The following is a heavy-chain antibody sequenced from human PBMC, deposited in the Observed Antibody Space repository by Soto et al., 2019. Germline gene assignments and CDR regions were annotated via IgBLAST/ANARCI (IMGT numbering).Heavy chain of an antibody. D-gene: IGHD2-15*01. J-gene: IGHJ3*02. CDR1: GFTFSSYD. V-gene: IGHV3-13*01. CDR3: ARSCSGGSCYLDAFDI. Sequence: PVGSLRLSCAASGFTFSSYDMHWVRQATGKGLEWVSAIGTAGDTYYPGSVKGRFTISRENAKNSLYLQMNSLRAGDTAVYYCARSCSGGSCYLDAFDIWGQGTMVTVSS. CDR2: IGTAGDT.